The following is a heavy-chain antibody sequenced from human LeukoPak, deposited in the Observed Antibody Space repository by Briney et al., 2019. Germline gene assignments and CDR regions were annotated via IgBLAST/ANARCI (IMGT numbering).Heavy chain of an antibody. J-gene: IGHJ4*02. CDR1: GYIFTSYW. V-gene: IGHV5-51*01. D-gene: IGHD3-10*01. Sequence: GGSLKISCQGSGYIFTSYWIGWVRPLPGKGLEWMGIIYPGDSDTRYSPSFQGQVTISADKSISTAYLQWSSLKASDTAMYYCARQGDYYFDYWGQGTLVTVSS. CDR2: IYPGDSDT. CDR3: ARQGDYYFDY.